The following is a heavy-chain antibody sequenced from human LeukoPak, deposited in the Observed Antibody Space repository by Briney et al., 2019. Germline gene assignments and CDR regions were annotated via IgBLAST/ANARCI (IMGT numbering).Heavy chain of an antibody. CDR3: ASGGSSGYFYAY. CDR1: GGSFSGYY. V-gene: IGHV4-59*10. Sequence: PSETLSLTCAVYGGSFSGYYWSWIRQPPRKGLEWIGRIYTSGSTNYNPSLKSRVTMSVDTSKNQFSLKLSSVTAADTAVYYCASGGSSGYFYAYWGQGTLVTVSS. D-gene: IGHD3-22*01. CDR2: IYTSGST. J-gene: IGHJ4*02.